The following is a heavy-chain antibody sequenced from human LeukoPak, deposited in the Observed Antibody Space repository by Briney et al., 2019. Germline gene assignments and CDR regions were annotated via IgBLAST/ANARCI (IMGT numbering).Heavy chain of an antibody. J-gene: IGHJ6*03. Sequence: GGSLRLSCAASGFTFSSYGMSWVRQAPGKGLEWVSAISGSGGSTYYADSVKGRFTISRDNSKNTLYLQMNSLRAEDTAVYYCAKAVWFDSYYYMDVWGKGTTVTVSS. CDR2: ISGSGGST. CDR1: GFTFSSYG. D-gene: IGHD3-22*01. CDR3: AKAVWFDSYYYMDV. V-gene: IGHV3-23*01.